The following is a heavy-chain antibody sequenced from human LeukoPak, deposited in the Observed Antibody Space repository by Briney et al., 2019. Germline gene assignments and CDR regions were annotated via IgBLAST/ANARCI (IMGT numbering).Heavy chain of an antibody. D-gene: IGHD6-13*01. CDR2: IYYSGST. CDR3: ARGSIAAGPIYYYYMDV. Sequence: SETLSLACTVSGGSISSSTYYWGWIREPPGKGLEWIGSIYYSGSTYYNPSLESRVTISVDTSKNQFSLKLSSVTAADTAVYYCARGSIAAGPIYYYYMDVWGKGTTVTVSS. CDR1: GGSISSSTYY. V-gene: IGHV4-39*07. J-gene: IGHJ6*03.